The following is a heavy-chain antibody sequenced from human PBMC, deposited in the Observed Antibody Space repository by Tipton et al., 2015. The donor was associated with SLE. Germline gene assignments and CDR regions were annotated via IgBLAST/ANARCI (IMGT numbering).Heavy chain of an antibody. CDR1: GYSISSAYY. CDR3: AGGDSSFFDY. J-gene: IGHJ4*02. V-gene: IGHV4-38-2*01. CDR2: IFHSGSA. Sequence: LRLSCAVSGYSISSAYYWGWIRQPPGKGLEWIGSIFHSGSAFYNPSLKSRVTISVDTSKNQFSLKLSSVTAADTAVYYCAGGDSSFFDYWGQGTLVTVSS. D-gene: IGHD6-13*01.